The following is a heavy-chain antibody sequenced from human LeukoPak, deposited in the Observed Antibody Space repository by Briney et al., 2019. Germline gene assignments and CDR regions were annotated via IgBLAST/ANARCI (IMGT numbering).Heavy chain of an antibody. Sequence: PGGSLRLSCAASGFTFSNYAMSWVRQGPGKGLEWVSAITSSGSDTWHADSVKGRFTISRDSSKNTLFLQMNSLRAEDTAVYYCVKGSSSSRPYYFDFWGQGTLVTVSS. V-gene: IGHV3-23*01. CDR2: ITSSGSDT. D-gene: IGHD6-6*01. CDR1: GFTFSNYA. J-gene: IGHJ4*02. CDR3: VKGSSSSRPYYFDF.